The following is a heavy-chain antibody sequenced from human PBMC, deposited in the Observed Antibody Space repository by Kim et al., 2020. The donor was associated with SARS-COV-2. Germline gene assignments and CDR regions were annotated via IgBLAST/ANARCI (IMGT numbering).Heavy chain of an antibody. CDR3: ARDHSGSGSGGGDY. J-gene: IGHJ4*02. Sequence: GGSLRLSCAASGFTFSSYWMSWVRQAPGKGLEWVANIKQDGSEKYYVDSVKGRFTISRDNAKNSLYLQMNSLRAEDTAVYYCARDHSGSGSGGGDYWGQGTLVTVSS. D-gene: IGHD6-19*01. CDR2: IKQDGSEK. V-gene: IGHV3-7*03. CDR1: GFTFSSYW.